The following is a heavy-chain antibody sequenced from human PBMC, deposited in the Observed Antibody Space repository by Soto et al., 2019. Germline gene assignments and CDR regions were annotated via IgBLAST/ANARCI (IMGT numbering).Heavy chain of an antibody. CDR1: GGTFSSYT. V-gene: IGHV1-69*01. D-gene: IGHD1-26*01. CDR2: ISPIFGTP. J-gene: IGHJ4*02. CDR3: ARVVVGSSLSLDY. Sequence: QVQLVQSGAEVKKPGSSVTVSCKASGGTFSSYTSSWVRQAPGQGLEGMAGISPIFGTPIYAQKFQDRVKITADDSTMTAYMEMNRLTSEDTAVYYCARVVVGSSLSLDYWGQGTLVTI.